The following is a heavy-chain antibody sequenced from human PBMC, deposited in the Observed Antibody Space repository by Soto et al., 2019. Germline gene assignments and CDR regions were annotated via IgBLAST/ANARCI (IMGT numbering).Heavy chain of an antibody. J-gene: IGHJ4*02. D-gene: IGHD2-21*02. CDR1: GFTFSSYW. Sequence: EVQLVESGGGLVQPGGSLRLSCAASGFTFSSYWMHWVRQVPGKGLVWVSRIKIDGSITSYADSVRGRFTISRDNAQNTLYLQMNSLRAEDTAVYYCARARNGDWYFDYWGQGTLVTVSS. V-gene: IGHV3-74*01. CDR3: ARARNGDWYFDY. CDR2: IKIDGSIT.